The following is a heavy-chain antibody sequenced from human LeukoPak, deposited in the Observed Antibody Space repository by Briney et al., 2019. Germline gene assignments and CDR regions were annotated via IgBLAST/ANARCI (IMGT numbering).Heavy chain of an antibody. J-gene: IGHJ4*02. Sequence: ASVKVSCKASGYTFTGYYLHWLRQAPGQGLESMGWINPNSGGTNYAQKFQGRVTMTRDTSISTAYMELSRLRSDDTAVYYCARLMVQYCSSTSCYHDMGIYFDYWGQGTLVTVSS. V-gene: IGHV1-2*02. CDR2: INPNSGGT. CDR3: ARLMVQYCSSTSCYHDMGIYFDY. D-gene: IGHD2-2*01. CDR1: GYTFTGYY.